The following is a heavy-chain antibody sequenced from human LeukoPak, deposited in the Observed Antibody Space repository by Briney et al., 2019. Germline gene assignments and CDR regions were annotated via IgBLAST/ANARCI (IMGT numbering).Heavy chain of an antibody. V-gene: IGHV4-38-2*01. D-gene: IGHD1-1*01. CDR2: ITCSGSN. CDR1: GYSISRGYY. Sequence: PSETLSLTCAVSGYSISRGYYWGWIRQPPGKGLEWIGSITCSGSNYYNPSLRSRVTITVDTSKNQFSLKVNSVTATDTAVYFCARGVEDDVYWRQGPLIIVSS. CDR3: ARGVEDDVY. J-gene: IGHJ4*02.